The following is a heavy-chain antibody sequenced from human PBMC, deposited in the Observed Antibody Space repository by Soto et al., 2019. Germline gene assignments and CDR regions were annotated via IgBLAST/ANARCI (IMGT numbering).Heavy chain of an antibody. CDR3: AKDLSYDSTHPGFQPGVDLLGGMDV. J-gene: IGHJ6*02. V-gene: IGHV3-43*01. D-gene: IGHD3-22*01. Sequence: EVQLVESGGVVVQPGGSLRLSCAASGFTFDDYTMHWVRQAPGKGLEWVSLISWDGGSTYYADSVKGRFTISRDNSKNSLYXXMXSXXTEDTALYYCAKDLSYDSTHPGFQPGVDLLGGMDVWGQGTTVTVSS. CDR2: ISWDGGST. CDR1: GFTFDDYT.